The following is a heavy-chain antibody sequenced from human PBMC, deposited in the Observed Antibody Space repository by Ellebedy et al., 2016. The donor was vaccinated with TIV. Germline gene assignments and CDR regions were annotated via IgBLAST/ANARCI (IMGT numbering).Heavy chain of an antibody. CDR3: ARAYLVLRYFDPGGYMDV. D-gene: IGHD3-9*01. V-gene: IGHV3-48*04. CDR1: GFTFSYYT. CDR2: ISFSSSTI. J-gene: IGHJ6*03. Sequence: GESLKISCAASGFTFSYYTMNWVRQAPGKGLEWVSYISFSSSTIYYADSVKGRFTISRDNAKNSLYLQMNSLRAEDTAVYYCARAYLVLRYFDPGGYMDVWGKGTTVTVSS.